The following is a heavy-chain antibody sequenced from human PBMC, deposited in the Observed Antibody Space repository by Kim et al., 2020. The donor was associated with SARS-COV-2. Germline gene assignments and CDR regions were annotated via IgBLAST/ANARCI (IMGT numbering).Heavy chain of an antibody. J-gene: IGHJ4*02. V-gene: IGHV1-2*06. Sequence: ASVKVSCKASGYTFTGYYMHWVRQAPGQGLEWMGRINPNSGGTNYAQKFQGRVTMTRDTSISTAYMELSRLRSDDTAVYYCARVRYCSSTSCYTLPRPPFDYWGQGTLVTVSS. D-gene: IGHD2-2*02. CDR1: GYTFTGYY. CDR3: ARVRYCSSTSCYTLPRPPFDY. CDR2: INPNSGGT.